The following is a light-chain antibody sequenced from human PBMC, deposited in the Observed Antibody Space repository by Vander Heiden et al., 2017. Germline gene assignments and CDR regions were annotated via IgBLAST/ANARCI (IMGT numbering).Light chain of an antibody. J-gene: IGLJ1*01. CDR2: EVS. Sequence: QSALTQPASVSGSPGPSLTISCPGTSRDVGGYNYVSWYQQHPAKAPNLLIYEVSNRHAGVANRFSGSKSGTTAALTIPGLQAEDEADYYCNSDTSSSNPVVFGTGTKVTVL. CDR3: NSDTSSSNPVV. CDR1: SRDVGGYNY. V-gene: IGLV2-14*01.